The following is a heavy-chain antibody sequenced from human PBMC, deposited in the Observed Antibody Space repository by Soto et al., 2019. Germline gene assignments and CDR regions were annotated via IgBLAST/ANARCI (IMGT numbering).Heavy chain of an antibody. V-gene: IGHV4-39*01. CDR3: ARHSTKYDFWSGYYTGMSAFDI. J-gene: IGHJ3*02. CDR1: GGSISSSSYY. Sequence: QLQLQESGPGLVKPSETLSLTCTVSGGSISSSSYYWGWIRQPPGKGLEWIGSIYYSGSTYYNLSLKRRVTISVDTSKNQFSLKLSSVTAADTAVYYCARHSTKYDFWSGYYTGMSAFDIWGQGTMVTVSS. D-gene: IGHD3-3*01. CDR2: IYYSGST.